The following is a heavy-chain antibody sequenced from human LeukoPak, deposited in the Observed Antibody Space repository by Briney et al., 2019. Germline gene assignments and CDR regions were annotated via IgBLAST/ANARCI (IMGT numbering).Heavy chain of an antibody. Sequence: GGSLRLSCAASGFTFSSYAMSWVRQAPGKGLEWVSAISGSGGSTYYADSVKGRFTISRDNSKNTLYLQMNSLRAEDTAVYYCAKVPYSSGWPNYFDYWGQGTLVTVSS. CDR1: GFTFSSYA. CDR3: AKVPYSSGWPNYFDY. J-gene: IGHJ4*02. CDR2: ISGSGGST. D-gene: IGHD6-19*01. V-gene: IGHV3-23*01.